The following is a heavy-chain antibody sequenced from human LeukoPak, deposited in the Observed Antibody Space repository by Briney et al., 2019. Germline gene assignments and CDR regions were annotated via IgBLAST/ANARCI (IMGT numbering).Heavy chain of an antibody. CDR2: FSGSGTNT. Sequence: GGSLRLSCAASGFTFSNYAMTWVRQAPGKGLEWVSSFSGSGTNTYYAGSVKGRFTISRDNSKNTLYLQMSSLRVEDTAIFYCAKASGSGWYRPLDQWGQGTLVTVSS. J-gene: IGHJ4*02. D-gene: IGHD6-19*01. CDR1: GFTFSNYA. CDR3: AKASGSGWYRPLDQ. V-gene: IGHV3-23*01.